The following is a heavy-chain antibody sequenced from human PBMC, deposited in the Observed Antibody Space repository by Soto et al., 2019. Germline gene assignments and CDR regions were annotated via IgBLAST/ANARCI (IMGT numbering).Heavy chain of an antibody. D-gene: IGHD1-26*01. Sequence: XGSLRLSCAAAGFTLSSYWMHWVRQAPGKGLVWVSRVNSDGSITNYADAVKGRFTISRDNAKNTLYLQMDGLRAEDTAVYYCARVGATTWYWGQGTLVTVSS. J-gene: IGHJ4*02. CDR3: ARVGATTWY. CDR2: VNSDGSIT. CDR1: GFTLSSYW. V-gene: IGHV3-74*01.